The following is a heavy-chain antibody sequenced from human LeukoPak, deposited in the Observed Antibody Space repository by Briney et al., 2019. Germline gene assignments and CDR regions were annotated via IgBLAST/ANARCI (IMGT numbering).Heavy chain of an antibody. Sequence: GGSLRLSCAASGFTFSDYYMSWIRQAPGKGLEWVSYISSSGSTIYYADSVKGRFTISRDNSKNTLFLQMNSLRAEDTAVYYCAKGYCSSSSCYSYAFDIWGQGTVVTVSS. CDR2: ISSSGSTI. V-gene: IGHV3-11*01. J-gene: IGHJ3*02. CDR1: GFTFSDYY. D-gene: IGHD2-2*01. CDR3: AKGYCSSSSCYSYAFDI.